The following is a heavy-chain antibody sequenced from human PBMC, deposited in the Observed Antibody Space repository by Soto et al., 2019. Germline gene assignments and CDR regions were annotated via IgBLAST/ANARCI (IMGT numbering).Heavy chain of an antibody. CDR3: ARERADYYSNPYYYYGMDV. D-gene: IGHD4-4*01. Sequence: EVQLVESGGGLVQPGGSLRLSCAASGFTVSSNYMSWVRQAPGEGLEWVSVIYSGGSTYYADSVKGRFTISRDNSKNTLYLQMNSLRAEDTAVYYCARERADYYSNPYYYYGMDVWGQGTTVTVSS. J-gene: IGHJ6*02. CDR2: IYSGGST. CDR1: GFTVSSNY. V-gene: IGHV3-66*01.